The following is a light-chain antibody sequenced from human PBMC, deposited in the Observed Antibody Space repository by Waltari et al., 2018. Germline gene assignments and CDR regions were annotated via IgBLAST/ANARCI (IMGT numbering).Light chain of an antibody. V-gene: IGKV1-39*01. CDR1: QSISSY. CDR2: AAS. CDR3: QQSYSTLTWT. J-gene: IGKJ1*01. Sequence: DIQMTQSPSSLSASVGDRVTITCRASQSISSYLNWYQQKPGKAPKLLIYAASSLQSGVPERLSGSGSGTDFTINISSLQPEDVATYYCQQSYSTLTWTFGQGTKVEIK.